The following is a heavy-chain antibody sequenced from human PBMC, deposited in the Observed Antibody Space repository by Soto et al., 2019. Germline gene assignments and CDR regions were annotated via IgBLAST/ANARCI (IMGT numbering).Heavy chain of an antibody. CDR2: SFYSGIT. Sequence: QVQLQESGPRLVKPLQTLSLTCTVSGDSINSGDYYWSWIRQPPGRGLEWVGYSFYSGITDYNPSLKGRMSMDTSKNHFSLRLNSVTAADTAVYFCARWSGVGVAGMDVWGQGTTVSVSS. CDR3: ARWSGVGVAGMDV. D-gene: IGHD3-10*01. J-gene: IGHJ6*02. CDR1: GDSINSGDYY. V-gene: IGHV4-30-4*01.